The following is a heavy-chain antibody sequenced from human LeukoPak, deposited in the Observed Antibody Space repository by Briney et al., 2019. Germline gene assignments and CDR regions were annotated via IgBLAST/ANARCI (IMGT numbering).Heavy chain of an antibody. CDR2: LIPIPGIA. J-gene: IGHJ4*02. V-gene: IGHV1-69*04. D-gene: IGHD4-17*01. CDR3: SRRTVTVDY. Sequence: SVKVSCKASGGTFSSYVITWVRQAPGQGLEWMGRLIPIPGIANYAQKFQGRVTITADKSATTVYMEVSSLTSEDTAVYYCSRRTVTVDYWGQGTLVTVSS. CDR1: GGTFSSYV.